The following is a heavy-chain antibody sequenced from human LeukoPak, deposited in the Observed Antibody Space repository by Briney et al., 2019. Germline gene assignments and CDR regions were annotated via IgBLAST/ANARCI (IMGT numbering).Heavy chain of an antibody. V-gene: IGHV3-30*18. CDR3: AKAIGEPQIDAFDI. J-gene: IGHJ3*02. D-gene: IGHD3-10*01. CDR2: ISYDGSNK. CDR1: GFTFSSYG. Sequence: PGGSLRLSCEAPGFTFSSYGMHWVRQAPGKGLEWVAVISYDGSNKYYADSVKGRFTISRDNSKNTLYLQMNSLRAEDTAVYYCAKAIGEPQIDAFDIWGQGTMVTVSS.